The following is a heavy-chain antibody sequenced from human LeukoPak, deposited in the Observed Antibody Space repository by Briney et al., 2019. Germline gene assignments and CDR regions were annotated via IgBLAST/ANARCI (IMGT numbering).Heavy chain of an antibody. J-gene: IGHJ2*01. CDR2: ISGSGGST. V-gene: IGHV3-23*01. Sequence: GGSLRLSCAASGFSFSDSTMNWVRQAPGKGLEWVSAISGSGGSTYYTDSVKGRFTISRDNSKNTLYLEMNSLRPEDTAVYYCARGRSPDYWYFDLWGRGTLVTVSS. CDR3: ARGRSPDYWYFDL. CDR1: GFSFSDST.